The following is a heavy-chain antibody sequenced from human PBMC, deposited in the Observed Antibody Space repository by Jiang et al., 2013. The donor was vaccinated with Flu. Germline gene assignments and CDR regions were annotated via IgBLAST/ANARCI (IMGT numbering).Heavy chain of an antibody. CDR2: IYYSGST. J-gene: IGHJ4*02. CDR1: GGSISSGGYY. V-gene: IGHV4-31*03. D-gene: IGHD4-23*01. Sequence: GLVKPSQTLSLTCTVPGGSISSGGYYWSWIRQHPGKGLEWIGYIYYSGSTYYNPSLKSRVTISVDTSKNQFSLKLSSVTAADTAVYYCARGLKYGGNSGLKFDYWGQGTLVTVSS. CDR3: ARGLKYGGNSGLKFDY.